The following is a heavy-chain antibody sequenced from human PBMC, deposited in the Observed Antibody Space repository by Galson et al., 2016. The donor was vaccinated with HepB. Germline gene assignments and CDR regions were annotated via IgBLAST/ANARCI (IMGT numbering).Heavy chain of an antibody. J-gene: IGHJ4*02. CDR1: GYTFFNYG. D-gene: IGHD6-13*01. V-gene: IGHV1-18*04. CDR3: ARSSSLDY. Sequence: SVKVSCKASGYTFFNYGISWVRQAPGQGLEWMGWISAYNGNTNYAQNLQGRVTMTTDTSTSTAYMELRSLRSDDTVVYYCARSSSLDYWGQGTLVTVSS. CDR2: ISAYNGNT.